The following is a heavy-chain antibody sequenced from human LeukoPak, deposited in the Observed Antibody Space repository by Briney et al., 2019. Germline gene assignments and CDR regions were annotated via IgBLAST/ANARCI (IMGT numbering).Heavy chain of an antibody. J-gene: IGHJ6*04. CDR1: GGTFSSYA. D-gene: IGHD2-2*02. Sequence: SVKVSCKASGGTFSSYAISWVRQAPGQGLEWMGGIIPIFGTANYAQKFQGRVTITADESTSTAYMELSSLRSEDTAVYYCAREQGYCSSTSCYTGMDVWGKGTTVIVSS. CDR3: AREQGYCSSTSCYTGMDV. CDR2: IIPIFGTA. V-gene: IGHV1-69*13.